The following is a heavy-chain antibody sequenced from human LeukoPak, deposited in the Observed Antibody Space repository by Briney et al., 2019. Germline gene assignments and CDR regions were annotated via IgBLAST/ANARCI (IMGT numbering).Heavy chain of an antibody. J-gene: IGHJ4*02. D-gene: IGHD3-10*01. CDR3: ARVYYYGSGSYRPTTDY. V-gene: IGHV4-34*01. CDR2: INHSGST. CDR1: GGSFSGYY. Sequence: PPETLSLTCAVYGGSFSGYYWSWIRQPPGKGLEWIGEINHSGSTNYNPSLKSRVTISVDTSKNQFSLKLSSVTAADTAVYYCARVYYYGSGSYRPTTDYWGQGTLVTVSS.